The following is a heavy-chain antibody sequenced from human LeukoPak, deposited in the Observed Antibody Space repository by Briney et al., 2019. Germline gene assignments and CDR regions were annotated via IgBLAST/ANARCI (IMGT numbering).Heavy chain of an antibody. CDR2: IRSKAYGGTT. J-gene: IGHJ4*02. CDR3: TRELDY. V-gene: IGHV3-49*04. CDR1: GFTFSSYG. Sequence: PGRSLRLSCAASGFTFSSYGMHWVRQAPGKGLEWVGFIRSKAYGGTTEYAASVKGRFTISRDDSKSIAYLQMNSLKTEDTAVYYCTRELDYWGQGTLVTVSS.